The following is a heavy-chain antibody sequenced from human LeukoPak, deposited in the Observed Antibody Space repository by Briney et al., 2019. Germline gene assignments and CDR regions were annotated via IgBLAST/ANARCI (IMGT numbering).Heavy chain of an antibody. J-gene: IGHJ4*02. V-gene: IGHV1-8*01. CDR2: MNPNSGNT. CDR3: ARGCYDILTGYSDFDY. D-gene: IGHD3-9*01. CDR1: GYTFTSYD. Sequence: ASVKVSCKASGYTFTSYDINWVRQATGQGLEWMGWMNPNSGNTGYAQKFQGRVTMTRNTSISTAYMELSSLRSEDTAVYYCARGCYDILTGYSDFDYWGQGTLVTVSS.